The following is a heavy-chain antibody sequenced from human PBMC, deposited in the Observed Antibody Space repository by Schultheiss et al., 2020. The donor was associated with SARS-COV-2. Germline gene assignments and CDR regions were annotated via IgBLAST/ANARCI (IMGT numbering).Heavy chain of an antibody. D-gene: IGHD1-26*01. CDR2: IKEDGSDK. J-gene: IGHJ4*02. V-gene: IGHV3-7*01. Sequence: GGSLRLSCAASGFTFSSYWMSWVRQAPGKGLEWVANIKEDGSDKYYVDSVKGRFTISRDNAKNSLYLQMNGLRAEDTAVFYCVRGGGNFDLWGQGTLVTVSS. CDR3: VRGGGNFDL. CDR1: GFTFSSYW.